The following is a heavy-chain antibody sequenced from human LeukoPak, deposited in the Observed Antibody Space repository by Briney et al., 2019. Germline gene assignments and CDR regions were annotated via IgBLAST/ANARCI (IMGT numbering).Heavy chain of an antibody. V-gene: IGHV3-30*02. CDR3: AKDKDSSGYYWGEDY. CDR1: GFTFSNYG. Sequence: PGGSLRLSCAASGFTFSNYGMHWVRQAPGKGLEWVAFIRYDEINKSYLDSVKGRFTISRDNSKNTLYLQMNSLRAEDTAVYYCAKDKDSSGYYWGEDYWGQGTVVTVSS. J-gene: IGHJ4*02. CDR2: IRYDEINK. D-gene: IGHD3-22*01.